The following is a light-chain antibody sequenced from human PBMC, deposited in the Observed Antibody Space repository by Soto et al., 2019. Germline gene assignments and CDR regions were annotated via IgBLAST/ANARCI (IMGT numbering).Light chain of an antibody. CDR2: DAS. Sequence: DIQMTQSPSSLSASVGDRVTLTSQASHDIRYFLNWYQQKPGKAPKLLIYDASNLEIVVPSSFSEGEYMTEFTFNITSVRREDVVICYWQRYDSFLYILGQGTKVEI. J-gene: IGKJ2*01. V-gene: IGKV1-33*01. CDR3: QRYDSFLYI. CDR1: HDIRYF.